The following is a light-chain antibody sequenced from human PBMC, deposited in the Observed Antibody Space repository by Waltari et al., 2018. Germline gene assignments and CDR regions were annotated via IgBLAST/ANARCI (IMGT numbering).Light chain of an antibody. Sequence: VLTQSPGTLSLSPGERATLPCRASQSLTKRYLAWYQQKPGQAPRLLIFGASSRAAGIPDRFSGSGSGTDVTLTISRLGPEDFAVYYCQQYGSSVLYTFGQGTKLEIK. V-gene: IGKV3-20*01. J-gene: IGKJ2*01. CDR1: QSLTKRY. CDR2: GAS. CDR3: QQYGSSVLYT.